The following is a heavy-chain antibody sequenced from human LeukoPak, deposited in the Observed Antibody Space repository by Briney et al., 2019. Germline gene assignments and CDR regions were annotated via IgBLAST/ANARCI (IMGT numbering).Heavy chain of an antibody. V-gene: IGHV3-48*03. CDR3: ARGGWNYVFNY. CDR2: ITSSGSTI. D-gene: IGHD1-7*01. J-gene: IGHJ4*02. Sequence: GGSLRLSCAASGFTFSSYDMNWVRQAPGKGLEWVSYITSSGSTIYYADYVKGRFTISRDNGKNSLYLQMNSLRAEDTAVYYCARGGWNYVFNYWGQGTLVTVSS. CDR1: GFTFSSYD.